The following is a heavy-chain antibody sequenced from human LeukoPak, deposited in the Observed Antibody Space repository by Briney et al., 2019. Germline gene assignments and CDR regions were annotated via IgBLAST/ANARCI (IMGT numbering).Heavy chain of an antibody. Sequence: GASVTVSCKASEYTLSGHYMHWVRQAPGQGLEWMGWINPNSGGTIYVHNFQGRVTMTRDTSGTTVYMDLSSLRSDDTAVYYCARELSMVGGVPGGGFQHWGQGTLVIVSS. CDR1: EYTLSGHY. D-gene: IGHD3-10*01. V-gene: IGHV1-2*02. CDR3: ARELSMVGGVPGGGFQH. CDR2: INPNSGGT. J-gene: IGHJ1*01.